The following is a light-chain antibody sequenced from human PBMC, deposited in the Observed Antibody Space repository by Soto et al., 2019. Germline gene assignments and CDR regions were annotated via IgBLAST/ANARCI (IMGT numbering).Light chain of an antibody. V-gene: IGKV3-20*01. CDR3: QQYSTSPT. CDR1: QSVSSSY. Sequence: DIVMTQSPDSLAVSLGERATLSCRASQSVSSSYFAWYQQKPGQAPRILIYGASSRATGIPDRFSGSGSGTDFTLTISRLEPEDFAVYYCQQYSTSPTFGEGTRLEIK. J-gene: IGKJ5*01. CDR2: GAS.